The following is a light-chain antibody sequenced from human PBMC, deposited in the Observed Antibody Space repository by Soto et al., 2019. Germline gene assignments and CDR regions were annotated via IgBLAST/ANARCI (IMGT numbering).Light chain of an antibody. CDR1: QTISSW. J-gene: IGKJ1*01. CDR3: QHYNSYSEA. V-gene: IGKV1-5*03. Sequence: TQSPSTLSGSVGDRVTITCRASQTISSWLAWYQQKPGKAPKLLIYKASTLKSGVPSRFSGSGSGTEFTLTISSLQPDDFATYYCQHYNSYSEAVGQGTKVDNK. CDR2: KAS.